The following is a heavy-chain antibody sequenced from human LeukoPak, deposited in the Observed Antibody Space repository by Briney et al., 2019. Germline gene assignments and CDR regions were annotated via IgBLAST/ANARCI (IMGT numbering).Heavy chain of an antibody. V-gene: IGHV1-69*01. CDR3: AREMNYGDYFDY. CDR2: IIPIFGTA. CDR1: GGTFSSYA. Sequence: GASVKVSCKASGGTFSSYAISWVRQAPGQGLEWMGGIIPIFGTANYAQKFQGRVTITADESTSTAYMELSSLRSEDTAVYYCAREMNYGDYFDYWGQGTQVTVSS. J-gene: IGHJ4*02. D-gene: IGHD4-17*01.